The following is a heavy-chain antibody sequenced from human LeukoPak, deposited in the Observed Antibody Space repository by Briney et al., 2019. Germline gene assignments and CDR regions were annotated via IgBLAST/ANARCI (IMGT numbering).Heavy chain of an antibody. CDR1: GGSISGYY. D-gene: IGHD3-9*01. V-gene: IGHV4-34*01. Sequence: SETLSLTCAVYGGSISGYYWSWIRQPPGKGLEWVGEIHYTGATSYSPSLKSRATISIDASKNQFSLKLNSVTAADTAVYYCARGNILTGYCFDHWGQGTLVTVSS. J-gene: IGHJ4*02. CDR3: ARGNILTGYCFDH. CDR2: IHYTGAT.